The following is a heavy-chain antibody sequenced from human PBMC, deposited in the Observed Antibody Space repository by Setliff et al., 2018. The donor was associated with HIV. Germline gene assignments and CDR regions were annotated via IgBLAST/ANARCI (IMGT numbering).Heavy chain of an antibody. CDR1: GGSISSYY. CDR3: GRSRAPTYYHYIDV. CDR2: IYYCGST. Sequence: SETLSLTCTVSGGSISSYYWSWIRQPPGKGLEWIGYIYYCGSTNYNPSLKSRVTISVDTSKNQFSLNLSSVTATDTAIYYCGRSRAPTYYHYIDVWGEGTTVTVSS. J-gene: IGHJ6*03. V-gene: IGHV4-59*12.